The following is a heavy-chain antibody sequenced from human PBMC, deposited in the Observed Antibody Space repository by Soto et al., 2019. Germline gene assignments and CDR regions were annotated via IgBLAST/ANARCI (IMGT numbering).Heavy chain of an antibody. J-gene: IGHJ4*02. CDR2: ISYDGSNK. CDR3: AKDRIVGATLDY. V-gene: IGHV3-30*18. Sequence: QVQLVESGGGVVQPGRSLRLYCAASGFTFSSYGMHWVRQAPGKGLEWVAVISYDGSNKYYADSVKGRFTISRDNSKNTLYLQMNSLRAEDTAVYYCAKDRIVGATLDYWGQGTLVTVSS. CDR1: GFTFSSYG. D-gene: IGHD1-26*01.